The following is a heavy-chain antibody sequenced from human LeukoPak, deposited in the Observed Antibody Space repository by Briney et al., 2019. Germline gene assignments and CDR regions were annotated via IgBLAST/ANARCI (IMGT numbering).Heavy chain of an antibody. D-gene: IGHD5-12*01. Sequence: SETLSCTSAGYGVSFSGNYWSWHRHPPGQELVWFGDINNSGSTNYNQSLKSLVTISVDTSKNQFSLKLSSVTAADTAVYYCARGGYDWGYYFDYWGQGTLVTVSS. V-gene: IGHV4-34*01. CDR3: ARGGYDWGYYFDY. CDR2: INNSGST. J-gene: IGHJ4*02. CDR1: GVSFSGNY.